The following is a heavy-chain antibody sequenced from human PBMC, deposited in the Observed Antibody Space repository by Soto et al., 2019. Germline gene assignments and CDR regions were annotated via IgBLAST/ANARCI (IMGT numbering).Heavy chain of an antibody. CDR3: ARGTSVKCRSWEAYYYYCMDV. Sequence: ASLKVSSKASGDTFASCVSSWVHQDTGQVLEWMRWISAYNGNTNYSQKLQGRVTMTTDTSTSTAYMELRRLRSDDTAVYYCARGTSVKCRSWEAYYYYCMDVWGKGTMVNVS. CDR1: GDTFASCV. J-gene: IGHJ6*03. V-gene: IGHV1-18*01. D-gene: IGHD1-26*01. CDR2: ISAYNGNT.